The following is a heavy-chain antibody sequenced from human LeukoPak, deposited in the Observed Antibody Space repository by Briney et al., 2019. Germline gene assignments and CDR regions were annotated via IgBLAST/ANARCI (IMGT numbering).Heavy chain of an antibody. CDR2: IYSGGSI. CDR1: GFTVSSNY. J-gene: IGHJ4*02. Sequence: GGSLRLSCAASGFTVSSNYMTWVRQAPGKGLEWVSVIYSGGSILYADSVKGRFTISRDNSKNTLYLQMSSLRAEDTAVYYCARALRDGYNRGIDYWGQGTLVTVSS. D-gene: IGHD5-24*01. CDR3: ARALRDGYNRGIDY. V-gene: IGHV3-66*01.